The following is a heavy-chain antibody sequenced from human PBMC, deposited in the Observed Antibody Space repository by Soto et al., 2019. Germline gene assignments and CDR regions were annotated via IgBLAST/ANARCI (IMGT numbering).Heavy chain of an antibody. CDR1: GYTFTNYY. V-gene: IGHV1-46*01. D-gene: IGHD2-15*01. J-gene: IGHJ4*02. Sequence: ASVKVSCNTSGYTFTNYYMHWVRQAPGHGPEWMGVIKPSGGTTTYAQKFQGRVTMTWDTSTSTVYMELSSLRSEDTAVYYCARGTPQWQTSAFDYWGQGTLVTVSS. CDR2: IKPSGGTT. CDR3: ARGTPQWQTSAFDY.